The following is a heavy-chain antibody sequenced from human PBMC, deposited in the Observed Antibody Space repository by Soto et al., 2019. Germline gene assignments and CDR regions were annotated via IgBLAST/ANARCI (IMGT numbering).Heavy chain of an antibody. Sequence: QVQLVESGGGVVQPGRSLRLSCAASGFTFSSYGMHWVRQAPGKGLEWVAVIWYDGSNKYYADSVKGRFTISRDNSKNTLYLQMNSLRAEDTAVYYCARDLIAAAAPPFDYWGQGTLVTVSS. V-gene: IGHV3-33*01. CDR2: IWYDGSNK. D-gene: IGHD6-13*01. J-gene: IGHJ4*02. CDR3: ARDLIAAAAPPFDY. CDR1: GFTFSSYG.